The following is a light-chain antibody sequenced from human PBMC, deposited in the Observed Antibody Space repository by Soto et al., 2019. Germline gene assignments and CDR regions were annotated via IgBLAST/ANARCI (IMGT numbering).Light chain of an antibody. J-gene: IGKJ1*01. CDR3: QQCTSWPKWT. Sequence: EIVLTQSPGTLSLSPGERATLSCRASQSVSSSYLAWYQQKPGQAHRLLIYDASNRATGIPARFSGSVSGTDFTLTISSLEPEDFAVYYCQQCTSWPKWTFGQGTKVDIK. CDR1: QSVSSSY. V-gene: IGKV3D-20*02. CDR2: DAS.